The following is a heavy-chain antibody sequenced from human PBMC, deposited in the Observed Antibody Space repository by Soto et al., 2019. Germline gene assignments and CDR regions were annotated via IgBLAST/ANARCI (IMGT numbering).Heavy chain of an antibody. CDR1: GFTFSSYS. Sequence: EVHLLESGGGLVKPGGSLRLSCAASGFTFSSYSMNWVRQAPGKGLEWVASISSAIYYPDSVKGRFTISRDNAKNTRYLQMNSLRAEDTAVYYCARDLSGDVYGMDLWGQGTTVTVSS. J-gene: IGHJ6*02. CDR3: ARDLSGDVYGMDL. V-gene: IGHV3-21*06. CDR2: ISSAI. D-gene: IGHD1-26*01.